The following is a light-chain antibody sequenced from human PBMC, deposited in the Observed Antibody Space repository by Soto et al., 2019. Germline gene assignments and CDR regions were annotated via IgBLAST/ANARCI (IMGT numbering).Light chain of an antibody. CDR3: QQYGSSPLT. J-gene: IGKJ4*01. Sequence: EIVLTQSPGTLSLSPGDRATLSCRASQSVSFSYLAWYQQKAGQAPRLLIYGATSRATGIPDRFSGSESGIDFTLTISRLEPEDFAVYYCQQYGSSPLTFGGGTKVEIK. V-gene: IGKV3-20*01. CDR2: GAT. CDR1: QSVSFSY.